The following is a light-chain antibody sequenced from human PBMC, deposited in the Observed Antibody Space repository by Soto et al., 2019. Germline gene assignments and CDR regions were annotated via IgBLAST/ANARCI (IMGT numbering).Light chain of an antibody. CDR3: QCYDSSLSGYVV. V-gene: IGLV1-40*01. J-gene: IGLJ2*01. CDR2: GNS. Sequence: QSVLTQPPSVSGAPGQRVTISCTGSSSNIGAGYDVHWYQQLPGTAPKLLIYGNSNRPSGVPERFSGSKSGTSASLAITGLQAEDEADYYCQCYDSSLSGYVVFGGGTKLTVL. CDR1: SSNIGAGYD.